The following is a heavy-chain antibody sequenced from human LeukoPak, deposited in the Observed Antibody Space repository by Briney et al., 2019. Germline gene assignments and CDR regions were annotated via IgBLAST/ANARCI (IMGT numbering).Heavy chain of an antibody. CDR2: IRYDGSKK. V-gene: IGHV3-30*02. D-gene: IGHD3-16*01. CDR1: GFTFSSYG. J-gene: IGHJ4*02. CDR3: AKGDLYVVFDY. Sequence: GGSLRLSCAASGFTFSSYGMHWVRQAPGKGLEWVAFIRYDGSKKYFADSVKGRFTISRDNSENTLYLQMNTLRAEDTAVYYCAKGDLYVVFDYWGQGTLVTVSS.